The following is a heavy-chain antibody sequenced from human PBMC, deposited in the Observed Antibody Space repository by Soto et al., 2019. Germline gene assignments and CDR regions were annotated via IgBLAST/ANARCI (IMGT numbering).Heavy chain of an antibody. CDR3: ARGDFWSGSGFRFDY. CDR2: ISSSSSYI. V-gene: IGHV3-21*01. Sequence: GGSLRLSCAASGFTFSSYSMNWVRQAPGKGLEWVSSISSSSSYIYYADSVKGRFTISRDNAKNSLYLQMNSLRAEDTAVYYCARGDFWSGSGFRFDYWGQGTLVTVSS. J-gene: IGHJ4*02. D-gene: IGHD3-3*01. CDR1: GFTFSSYS.